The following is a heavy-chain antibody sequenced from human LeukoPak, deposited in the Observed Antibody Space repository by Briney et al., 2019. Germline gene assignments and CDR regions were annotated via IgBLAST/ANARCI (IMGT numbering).Heavy chain of an antibody. J-gene: IGHJ4*02. CDR2: ISNSGST. CDR1: GVSISSYY. CDR3: ARRGFFDF. Sequence: SETLSLTCTLSGVSISSYYWSWIRQPPGKGLELIAYISNSGSTNYNPSLKSRVTISVDTSKNHFSLKLSSVTAADTAIYFCARRGFFDFWGQGTLVTVSS. V-gene: IGHV4-59*08.